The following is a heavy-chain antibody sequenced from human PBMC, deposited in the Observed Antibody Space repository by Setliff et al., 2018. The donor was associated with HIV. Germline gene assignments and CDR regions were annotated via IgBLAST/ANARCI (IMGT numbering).Heavy chain of an antibody. D-gene: IGHD3-9*01. CDR1: GFTFSDHY. CDR3: VKGPVLTGHQLNYFNYGMDV. J-gene: IGHJ6*02. V-gene: IGHV3-11*03. CDR2: ISSRSGLT. Sequence: GGSLRLSCEASGFTFSDHYMSWIRQPPGKGLEWMAYISSRSGLTNYADSVKGRSLISRDNTKRSLYLEMNHLTAEDTALYFCVKGPVLTGHQLNYFNYGMDVWGQGTMVTVSS.